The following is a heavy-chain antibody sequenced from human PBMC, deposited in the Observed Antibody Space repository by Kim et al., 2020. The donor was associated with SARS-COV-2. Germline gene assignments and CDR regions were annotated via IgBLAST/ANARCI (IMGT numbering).Heavy chain of an antibody. D-gene: IGHD6-13*01. J-gene: IGHJ6*02. CDR3: AKDGYSSSWYLDYYYGMDV. V-gene: IGHV3-23*01. Sequence: GRFTISRDNSKNTLYLQMNSLRAEDTAVYYCAKDGYSSSWYLDYYYGMDVWGQGTTVTVSS.